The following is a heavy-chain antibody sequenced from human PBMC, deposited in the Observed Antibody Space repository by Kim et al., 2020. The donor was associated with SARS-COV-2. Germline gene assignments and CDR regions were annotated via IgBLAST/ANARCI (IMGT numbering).Heavy chain of an antibody. D-gene: IGHD3-10*01. V-gene: IGHV4-39*07. J-gene: IGHJ4*02. Sequence: SETLSLTCTISGGSINTNTYYWGWIRQPPGKGLEWIGSLYYSGRTFYNPSLKSRVTISVDTPKNQFSLKLSSVTAADTAVYYCARGMNSYKSGNYLGDYWGQGTLVTVSS. CDR1: GGSINTNTYY. CDR3: ARGMNSYKSGNYLGDY. CDR2: LYYSGRT.